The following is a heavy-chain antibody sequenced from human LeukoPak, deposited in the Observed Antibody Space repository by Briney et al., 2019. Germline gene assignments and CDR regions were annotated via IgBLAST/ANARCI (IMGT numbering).Heavy chain of an antibody. Sequence: ASVKVSCKASGYTFTGYYMHWVRQAPGQGLEWMGWINPNSGGTNYAQKFLGRVTMTRDTSISTAYMELSRLRSDDTAVYYCARGGGVIVPADENYYGMDVWGQGTTVTVSS. D-gene: IGHD2-2*01. CDR2: INPNSGGT. CDR3: ARGGGVIVPADENYYGMDV. V-gene: IGHV1-2*02. CDR1: GYTFTGYY. J-gene: IGHJ6*02.